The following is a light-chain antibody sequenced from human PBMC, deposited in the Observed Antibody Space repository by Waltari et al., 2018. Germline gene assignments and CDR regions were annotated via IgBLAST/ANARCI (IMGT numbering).Light chain of an antibody. CDR2: EGR. Sequence: QSALTQPASVSGSPGQSITISCTGTSSDVGSYNLVSWYQQHPGSAPKLIIYEGRKRPSGVSSRFSGSRSGNTASLTISGLQADDEGDYYCCSYAAINTYVFGTGTKVSVL. CDR3: CSYAAINTYV. V-gene: IGLV2-23*01. J-gene: IGLJ1*01. CDR1: SSDVGSYNL.